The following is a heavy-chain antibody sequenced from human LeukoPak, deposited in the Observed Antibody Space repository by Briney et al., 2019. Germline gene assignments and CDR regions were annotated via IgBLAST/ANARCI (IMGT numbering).Heavy chain of an antibody. J-gene: IGHJ4*02. Sequence: SETLSLTCTVSGGSISSSSYYWGWIRQPPGKGLEWIGSIYYSGSTYYNPSLKSRVTISVDTSKNQFSLKLSSVTAADTAVYYCARGRGYARPFDYWSQVTRVKVAS. CDR1: GGSISSSSYY. D-gene: IGHD5-12*01. V-gene: IGHV4-39*07. CDR2: IYYSGST. CDR3: ARGRGYARPFDY.